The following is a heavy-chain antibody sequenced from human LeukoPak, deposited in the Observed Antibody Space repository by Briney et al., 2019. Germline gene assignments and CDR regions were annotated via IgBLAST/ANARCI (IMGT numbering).Heavy chain of an antibody. CDR3: ARSVGAKNWFDP. V-gene: IGHV4-34*01. Sequence: SETLSLTCAVYGGSFSGYYWSWIRQPPGKGLEWIGEINHSGSTNYNPSLKSRVTISVDTSKNQFSLKLSSVTAADTAVYYCARSVGAKNWFDPWGQGTLVTVSS. D-gene: IGHD1-26*01. CDR1: GGSFSGYY. CDR2: INHSGST. J-gene: IGHJ5*02.